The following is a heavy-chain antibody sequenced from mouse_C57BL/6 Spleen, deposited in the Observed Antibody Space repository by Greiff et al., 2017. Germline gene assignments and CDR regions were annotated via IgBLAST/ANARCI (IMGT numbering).Heavy chain of an antibody. CDR2: IDPNSGGT. D-gene: IGHD2-4*01. V-gene: IGHV1-72*01. Sequence: QVHVKQPGAELVKPGASVKLSCKASGYTFTSYWMHWVKQRPGRGLEWIGRIDPNSGGTKYTEKFKSKATLTVDKPANTAYMQLSSLTSEDSAVYYCARGLGYDHDGGLVWGTGTTVTVSS. CDR3: ARGLGYDHDGGLV. CDR1: GYTFTSYW. J-gene: IGHJ1*03.